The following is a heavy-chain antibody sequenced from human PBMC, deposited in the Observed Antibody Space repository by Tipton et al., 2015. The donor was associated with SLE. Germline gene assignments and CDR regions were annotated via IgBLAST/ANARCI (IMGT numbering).Heavy chain of an antibody. V-gene: IGHV4-61*01. CDR1: GGSISSSSYY. Sequence: TLSLTCTVSGGSISSSSYYWGWIRQPPGKGLEWIGYIYYSGSTNYNPSLKSRVTISVDTSKNQFSLKLSSVTAADTAVYYCAREGDSSGHREFDYWGQGTLVTVSS. J-gene: IGHJ4*02. D-gene: IGHD6-19*01. CDR3: AREGDSSGHREFDY. CDR2: IYYSGST.